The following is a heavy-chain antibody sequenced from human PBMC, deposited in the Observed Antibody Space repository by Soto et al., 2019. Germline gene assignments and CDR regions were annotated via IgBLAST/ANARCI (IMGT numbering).Heavy chain of an antibody. CDR1: GFTFSGSA. V-gene: IGHV3-73*01. CDR3: TTLAYYYYYYGMDV. CDR2: IRSKANSYAT. J-gene: IGHJ6*02. Sequence: GGALRLSCAASGFTFSGSAMHWVRQASGKGLEWVGRIRSKANSYATAYAASVKGRFTISRDDSKNTAYLQMNSLKTEDTAVYYCTTLAYYYYYYGMDVWGQGTTVTVSS.